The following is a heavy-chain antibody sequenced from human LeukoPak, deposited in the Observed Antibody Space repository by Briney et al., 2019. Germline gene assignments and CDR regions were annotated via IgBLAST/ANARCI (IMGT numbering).Heavy chain of an antibody. Sequence: GRSLRLSCAASGFTFSNYGMHWVRQAPGKGLEWVAVISYDGSNKYYADSVKGRFTISRDSAKNTVYLQMNSLRAEDTAVYYCAKSYHYGSGSNYMSFDCWGQGALVTVSS. J-gene: IGHJ4*02. CDR1: GFTFSNYG. CDR3: AKSYHYGSGSNYMSFDC. CDR2: ISYDGSNK. V-gene: IGHV3-30*18. D-gene: IGHD3-10*01.